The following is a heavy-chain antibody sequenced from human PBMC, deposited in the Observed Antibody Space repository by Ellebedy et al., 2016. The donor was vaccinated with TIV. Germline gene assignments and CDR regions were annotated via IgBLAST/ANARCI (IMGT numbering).Heavy chain of an antibody. Sequence: PGGSLSLSCAASGFTVTTNYMNWVRQAPGKGLEWVSSIPESGGNTYYADSVKGRFTISRDNSKDTLFLQMNSLRAEDTAIYFCARDPVGVGPAFDVWGQGTMVTVSS. J-gene: IGHJ3*01. CDR2: IPESGGNT. CDR3: ARDPVGVGPAFDV. V-gene: IGHV3-53*01. CDR1: GFTVTTNY. D-gene: IGHD4-23*01.